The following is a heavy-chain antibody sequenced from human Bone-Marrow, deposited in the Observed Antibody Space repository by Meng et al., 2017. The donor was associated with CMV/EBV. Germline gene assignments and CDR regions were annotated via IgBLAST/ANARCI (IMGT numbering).Heavy chain of an antibody. J-gene: IGHJ6*02. CDR1: GGSVNSENYY. CDR3: ANFSYYYYGMDV. V-gene: IGHV4-61*01. CDR2: VFYSGST. Sequence: SETLSLTCTVSGGSVNSENYYWTWIRQPLGKGLEWIGYVFYSGSTNYNPSLKGRVTISVDTSKNQFSLKLSSVTAADTAVYYCANFSYYYYGMDVWGQGHTVNVSS.